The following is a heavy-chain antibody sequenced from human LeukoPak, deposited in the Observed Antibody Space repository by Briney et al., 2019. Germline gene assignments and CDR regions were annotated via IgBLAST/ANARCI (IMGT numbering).Heavy chain of an antibody. CDR2: IYHSGNT. J-gene: IGHJ3*02. D-gene: IGHD3-22*01. Sequence: PSQTLSLTCAVSGGSISSGGYSWSWIRQPPGKGLEWIGYIYHSGNTYYNPSLKSRVTISVDRSKNQFSLKLSSVTAADTAVYYCARVSPYYYDSSGYPHDAFDIWGQGTMVTVSS. CDR3: ARVSPYYYDSSGYPHDAFDI. CDR1: GGSISSGGYS. V-gene: IGHV4-30-2*01.